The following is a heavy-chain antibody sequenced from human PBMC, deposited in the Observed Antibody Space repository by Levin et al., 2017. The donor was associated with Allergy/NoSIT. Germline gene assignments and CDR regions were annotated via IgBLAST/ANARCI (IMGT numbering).Heavy chain of an antibody. CDR1: GFTFSNYA. Sequence: GGSLRLSCAASGFTFSNYAMSWVRQAPGKGLEWVSAITNSGRTYYADSVKGRFTVSRDNSKNMLYLQMNSLRADDTAIYYCVKEMTTVIPVFDYWGQGTLVTVSS. D-gene: IGHD4-17*01. J-gene: IGHJ4*02. V-gene: IGHV3-23*01. CDR2: ITNSGRT. CDR3: VKEMTTVIPVFDY.